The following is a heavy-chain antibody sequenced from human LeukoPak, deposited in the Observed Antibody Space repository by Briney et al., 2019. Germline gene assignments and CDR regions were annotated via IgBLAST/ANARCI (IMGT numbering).Heavy chain of an antibody. CDR2: SSPAGDIT. D-gene: IGHD2-21*01. J-gene: IGHJ4*02. Sequence: PSETLSLTCAVYGGSFSGNYWPLLRQTPGRGLEWVGESSPAGDITGYNPSLTGRATISVDPSKKQFSLKLTSVTAADTGVYYCVRVPDFIARPCDSWRPGSLVAVPS. CDR1: GGSFSGNY. CDR3: VRVPDFIARPCDS. V-gene: IGHV4-34*01.